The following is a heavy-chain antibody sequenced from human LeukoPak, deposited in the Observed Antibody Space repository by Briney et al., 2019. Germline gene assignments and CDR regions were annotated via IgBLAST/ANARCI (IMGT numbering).Heavy chain of an antibody. CDR2: IKYDGSEK. CDR3: ARGGPVLGQQHAFDI. V-gene: IGHV3-7*01. D-gene: IGHD6-13*01. CDR1: GFTFSNYW. Sequence: WGSLRLSCAASGFTFSNYWMNWVRQAPGKGLGWVGNIKYDGSEKYYVYSGNGVFTISIDNAKNSLYLQMKSLRAGDTAVYYCARGGPVLGQQHAFDIWGQGKMVPVSS. J-gene: IGHJ3*02.